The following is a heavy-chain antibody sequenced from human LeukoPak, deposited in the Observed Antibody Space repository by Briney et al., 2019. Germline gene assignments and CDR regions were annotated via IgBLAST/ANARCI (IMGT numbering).Heavy chain of an antibody. J-gene: IGHJ4*02. V-gene: IGHV1-69*02. CDR2: IIPILGIA. CDR1: GGTFSSYT. D-gene: IGHD3-22*01. CDR3: ARGSYYDSSGYYLQMAYLDY. Sequence: SVKVSCKASGGTFSSYTISWARQAPGQGLEWMGRIIPILGIANYAQKFQGRVTITADKSTSTAYMELSSLRSEDTAVYYCARGSYYDSSGYYLQMAYLDYWGQGTLVTVSS.